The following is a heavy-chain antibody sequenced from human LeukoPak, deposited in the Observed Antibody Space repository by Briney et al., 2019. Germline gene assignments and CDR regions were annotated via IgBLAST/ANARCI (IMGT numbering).Heavy chain of an antibody. Sequence: PGGSLRLSCAASGFTFSSYAMSWVRQAPGKGLEWISAISGSDDSTYYADSVKGRFTISRDNSKNTLYLQMSSLRAEDTAVYFCAKGHTYFDYWGQGTLVTVSS. J-gene: IGHJ4*02. V-gene: IGHV3-23*01. CDR1: GFTFSSYA. D-gene: IGHD2-21*01. CDR3: AKGHTYFDY. CDR2: ISGSDDST.